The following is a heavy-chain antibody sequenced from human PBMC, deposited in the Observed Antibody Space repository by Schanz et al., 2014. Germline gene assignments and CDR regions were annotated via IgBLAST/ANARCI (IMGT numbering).Heavy chain of an antibody. Sequence: EVQLVESGGGLIQPGGSLRLSCVASGFTVSSNYMSWVRQAPGKGLEWVSVIYSDGRTYYGDSVKGRFTISRDNSKNSLYLQMNSLRVEDTAVYYCARFVLAASRSWVDHWGQGTLVTVSS. V-gene: IGHV3-53*01. CDR2: IYSDGRT. D-gene: IGHD2-15*01. CDR1: GFTVSSNY. CDR3: ARFVLAASRSWVDH. J-gene: IGHJ4*02.